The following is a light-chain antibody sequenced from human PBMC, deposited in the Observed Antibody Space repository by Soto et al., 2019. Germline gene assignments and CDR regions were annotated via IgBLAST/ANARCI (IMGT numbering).Light chain of an antibody. V-gene: IGKV3-20*01. CDR2: GAS. Sequence: EIVLTQSPGTLSLSPGERATLSYRASQSVSSSYLAWYQQKPGQAPRLLIYGASSRATGIPDRFSGGGSGTDFTLTISRLEPEDFAVYYCQQYGSSAWTFGQGTKVEIK. J-gene: IGKJ1*01. CDR1: QSVSSSY. CDR3: QQYGSSAWT.